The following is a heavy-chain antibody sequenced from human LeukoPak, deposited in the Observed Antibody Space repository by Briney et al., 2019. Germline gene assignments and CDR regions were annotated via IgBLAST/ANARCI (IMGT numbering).Heavy chain of an antibody. CDR2: ISASGSTR. V-gene: IGHV3-48*03. Sequence: GGSLRLSCAASGFTFSSYEMNWVRQAPGKGLEWVSYISASGSTRYYADSVKGRFTSSRDNAKNSLYLQMDSLRAEDTAVYYCARSTLAPDAFDLWGQGTMVTVSS. J-gene: IGHJ3*01. D-gene: IGHD1-1*01. CDR3: ARSTLAPDAFDL. CDR1: GFTFSSYE.